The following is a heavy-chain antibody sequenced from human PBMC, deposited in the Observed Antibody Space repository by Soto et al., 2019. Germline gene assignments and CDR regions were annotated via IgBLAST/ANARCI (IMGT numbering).Heavy chain of an antibody. Sequence: QVQLQESGPGLVKPSQTLSLTCIVSGGAIDNNGYSWTWIRQRPGGGLEWLGSNNYRADPYYTPSLKSRFTISLDTSQNPVSLWLTSVTAAYTGIYYCARGCGGWKALNFFYSWGHGLLVAVA. J-gene: IGHJ5*01. D-gene: IGHD6-19*01. V-gene: IGHV4-31*03. CDR3: ARGCGGWKALNFFYS. CDR1: GGAIDNNGYS. CDR2: NNYRADP.